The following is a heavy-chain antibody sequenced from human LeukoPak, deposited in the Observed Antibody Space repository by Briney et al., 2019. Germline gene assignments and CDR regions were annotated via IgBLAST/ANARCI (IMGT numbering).Heavy chain of an antibody. CDR3: ATVQYYYDSSAYPPGFDL. CDR1: VYTLTELC. Sequence: GSVNVSRKVSVYTLTELCMHWVRQASGKGLEWMGGFDPKTVETIYAQKFQGRVNMTEDTSTDTAYMELSSLRSEDTAVYCYATVQYYYDSSAYPPGFDLWGRGTLVSVSS. J-gene: IGHJ2*01. CDR2: FDPKTVET. D-gene: IGHD3-22*01. V-gene: IGHV1-24*01.